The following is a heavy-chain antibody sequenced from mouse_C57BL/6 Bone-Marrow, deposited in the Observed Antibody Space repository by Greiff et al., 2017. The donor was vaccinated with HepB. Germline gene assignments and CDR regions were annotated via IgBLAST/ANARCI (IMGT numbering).Heavy chain of an antibody. V-gene: IGHV14-3*01. J-gene: IGHJ4*01. Sequence: DVQLQESVAELVRPGASVKLSCTASGFNIKNTYMHWVKQRPEQGLEWIGRIDPANGNTKYAPKFQGKATITADTSSNTAYLQLSSLTSEDTAIYYCAVYYGSRYYAMDYWGQGTSVTVSS. D-gene: IGHD1-1*01. CDR2: IDPANGNT. CDR1: GFNIKNTY. CDR3: AVYYGSRYYAMDY.